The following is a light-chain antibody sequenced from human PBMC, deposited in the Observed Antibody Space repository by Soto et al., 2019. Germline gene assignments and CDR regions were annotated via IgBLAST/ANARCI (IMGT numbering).Light chain of an antibody. Sequence: EFVLTQSPGTLSLSPGERATLSCRASQSVGNNLAWYQQKPGQAPGLLIYEASTRATGIPARFSGSGSGTDFTLTISSLQPEDFATYYCQQSYSIHPTFGPGTKVDIK. CDR3: QQSYSIHPT. J-gene: IGKJ3*01. CDR1: QSVGNN. CDR2: EAS. V-gene: IGKV3-11*01.